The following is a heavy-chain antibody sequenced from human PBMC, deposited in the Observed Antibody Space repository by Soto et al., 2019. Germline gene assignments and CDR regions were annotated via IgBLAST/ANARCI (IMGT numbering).Heavy chain of an antibody. D-gene: IGHD6-25*01. V-gene: IGHV3-66*01. CDR3: ATRMTTAPY. J-gene: IGHJ4*02. CDR2: IYSGGDT. Sequence: EAHLVGSGGGLVQPGGSLRLSCAASGFAVSANYLSWVRQAPGKGLEWVSLIYSGGDTDYADSVRGRFTISRDNSKNTLDLPMNSLKAEDTAVYYCATRMTTAPYWGQGALVNVSS. CDR1: GFAVSANY.